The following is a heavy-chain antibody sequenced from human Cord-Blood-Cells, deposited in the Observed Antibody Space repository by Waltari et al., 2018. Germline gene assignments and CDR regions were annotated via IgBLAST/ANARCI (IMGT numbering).Heavy chain of an antibody. D-gene: IGHD1-26*01. CDR3: AKEVGSGSYFDY. V-gene: IGHV3-23*01. J-gene: IGHJ4*02. CDR2: ISGSGGST. Sequence: EVQLLESGGGLVQPGGSLRLSCAASGFTFSSYAMSWVRQAPGKGLEWVAAISGSGGSTYYADAVKGRFTISRDNSKNTLYLQMNSLRAEDTAVYYCAKEVGSGSYFDYWGQGTLVTVSS. CDR1: GFTFSSYA.